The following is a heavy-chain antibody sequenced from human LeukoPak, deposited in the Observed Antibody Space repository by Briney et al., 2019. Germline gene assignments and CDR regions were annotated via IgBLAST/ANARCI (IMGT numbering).Heavy chain of an antibody. Sequence: SETLSLTCTVSGGSISSSSYYWGWIRQPPGKGLEWIGSIYYSGSTYYNPSLKSRVTISVDTAKNKFSLKLSSVTAADTAVYYCARGPVLSRRGWYDYWGQGTLVTVSS. CDR1: GGSISSSSYY. D-gene: IGHD6-19*01. J-gene: IGHJ4*02. CDR2: IYYSGST. CDR3: ARGPVLSRRGWYDY. V-gene: IGHV4-39*07.